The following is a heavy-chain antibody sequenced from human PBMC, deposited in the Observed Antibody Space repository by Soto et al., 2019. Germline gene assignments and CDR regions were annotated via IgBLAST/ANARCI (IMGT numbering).Heavy chain of an antibody. CDR3: AKDPSYDFWSGYYNPYYFDY. D-gene: IGHD3-3*01. CDR2: ISGSGGST. CDR1: GFTFSSYA. Sequence: GGSLRLSCAASGFTFSSYAMSWVRQAPGKGLEWVSAISGSGGSTYYADSVKGRFTISRDNSKNTLYLQMNSLRAEDTAVYYCAKDPSYDFWSGYYNPYYFDYWGQGTRVTVSS. J-gene: IGHJ4*02. V-gene: IGHV3-23*01.